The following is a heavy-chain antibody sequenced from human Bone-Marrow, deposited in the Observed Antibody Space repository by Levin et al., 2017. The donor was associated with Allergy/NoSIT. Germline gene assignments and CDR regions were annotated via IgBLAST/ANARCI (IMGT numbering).Heavy chain of an antibody. CDR1: GGSISSYY. CDR3: ARNLGFGEDTDAFDI. D-gene: IGHD3-10*01. J-gene: IGHJ3*02. V-gene: IGHV4-59*01. Sequence: SETLSLTCTVSGGSISSYYWSWIRQPPGKGLEWIGYIYYSGSTNYNPSLKSRVTISVDTSKNQFSLKLSSVTAADTAVYYCARNLGFGEDTDAFDIWGQGTMVTVSS. CDR2: IYYSGST.